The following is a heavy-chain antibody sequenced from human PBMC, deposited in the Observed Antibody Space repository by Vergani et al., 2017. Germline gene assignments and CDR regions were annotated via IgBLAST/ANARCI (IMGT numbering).Heavy chain of an antibody. D-gene: IGHD6-6*01. J-gene: IGHJ5*02. Sequence: QVQLVQSGTEVKKPGASVKVSCKASGYTFTSYGISWVRQAPGQGLEWMGWISAYNGNTNYAQKLQGRVTMTTDTSTSTAYMELSRLRSDDTAVYYCARDPPGGSSTNWFDPWGQGTLVTVSS. V-gene: IGHV1-18*01. CDR3: ARDPPGGSSTNWFDP. CDR1: GYTFTSYG. CDR2: ISAYNGNT.